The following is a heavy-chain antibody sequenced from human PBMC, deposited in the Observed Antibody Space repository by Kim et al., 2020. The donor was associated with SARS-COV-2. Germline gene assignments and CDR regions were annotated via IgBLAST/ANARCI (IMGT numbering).Heavy chain of an antibody. D-gene: IGHD3-9*01. CDR3: QILRYFDGLPHPFDY. Sequence: ASVKGRVTISREDSKSMAYLQMNRLKTEDTAVYYCQILRYFDGLPHPFDYWGQGTLVTVSS. V-gene: IGHV3-49*02. J-gene: IGHJ4*02.